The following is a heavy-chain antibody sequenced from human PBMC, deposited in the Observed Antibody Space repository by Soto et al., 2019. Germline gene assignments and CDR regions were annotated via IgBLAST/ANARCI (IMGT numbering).Heavy chain of an antibody. CDR1: GSSISCYY. J-gene: IGHJ4*02. CDR3: ARAFRGGDY. Sequence: SETLSLTCAFSGSSISCYYRTWIRQPPGKGLEWIGYIYYSGSTNYNPSLKSRVTMSVDTSKKQLSLKLRSVTAADTAVYYCARAFRGGDYWGQGTLVTVSS. D-gene: IGHD3-10*01. V-gene: IGHV4-59*01. CDR2: IYYSGST.